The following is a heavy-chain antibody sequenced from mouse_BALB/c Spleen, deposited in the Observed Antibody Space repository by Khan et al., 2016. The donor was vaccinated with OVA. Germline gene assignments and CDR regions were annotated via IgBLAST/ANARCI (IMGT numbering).Heavy chain of an antibody. CDR2: INPTSGYT. Sequence: QVQLQQSGAEQAKPGASVKMSCKTSGYTFSSYWMHWVKQRPGQGLEWIGYINPTSGYTEYNEKFKDKATLCADKSSSTAYMQLTSLTSEDSAVYYCARDRIDYWGQGTTLTVSS. V-gene: IGHV1-7*01. J-gene: IGHJ2*01. CDR3: ARDRIDY. CDR1: GYTFSSYW.